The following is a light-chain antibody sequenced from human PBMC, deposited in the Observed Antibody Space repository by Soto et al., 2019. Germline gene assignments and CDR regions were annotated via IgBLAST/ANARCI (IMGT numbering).Light chain of an antibody. Sequence: EIVLTQSPGTLSLSPGERATLSCRASQSVGNNYLAWYQQKPGQAPRLLIYGASSRAAGIPDRFGGSGSGADFTLTISRLEPEDFAVYYCQHYGGFSSYTFVQGTKLEIK. V-gene: IGKV3-20*01. J-gene: IGKJ2*01. CDR3: QHYGGFSSYT. CDR1: QSVGNNY. CDR2: GAS.